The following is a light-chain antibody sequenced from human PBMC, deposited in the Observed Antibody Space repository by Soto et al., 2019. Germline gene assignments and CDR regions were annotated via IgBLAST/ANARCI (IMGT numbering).Light chain of an antibody. CDR2: LGS. V-gene: IGKV2-28*01. J-gene: IGKJ4*01. Sequence: DIVMTQSPLSLPVTPGEPASISCRSSQSLLHSNGYNYLDWYLQKPGQSPKLLIYLGSNRASGVPDRFSGSGSGTDFTLKISRVEAEDVAVYYCMQALQTPLTFGGGTKVEIK. CDR3: MQALQTPLT. CDR1: QSLLHSNGYNY.